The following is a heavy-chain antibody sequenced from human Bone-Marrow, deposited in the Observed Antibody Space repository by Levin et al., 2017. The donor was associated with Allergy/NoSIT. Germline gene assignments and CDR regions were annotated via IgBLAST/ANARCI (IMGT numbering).Heavy chain of an antibody. CDR2: FKGKTDGGTT. J-gene: IGHJ6*02. CDR3: STVRYCTSGVCYARYYYYYGTDV. V-gene: IGHV3-15*07. Sequence: NPGGSLRLSCAVSGFTLNNAWINWVRQAPGKGLEWVGRFKGKTDGGTTDYAAPVKGRFTISRDDSKNMLYLQMNSLKTEDTAVYYCSTVRYCTSGVCYARYYYYYGTDVWGQGTTVTVSS. D-gene: IGHD2-8*01. CDR1: GFTLNNAW.